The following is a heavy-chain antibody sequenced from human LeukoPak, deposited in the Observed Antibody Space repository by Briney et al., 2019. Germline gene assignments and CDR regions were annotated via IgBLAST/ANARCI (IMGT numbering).Heavy chain of an antibody. V-gene: IGHV1-2*02. D-gene: IGHD6-19*01. Sequence: ASVKVSCKASGYTFTGYYMHWVRQAPGQGLEWLGWINPNSGGTNYAQKFQGRVAMTRDTSISTAYMELSRLTSDDTAVYYCARYSSGSPFDYWGQGTPVTVSS. CDR1: GYTFTGYY. CDR3: ARYSSGSPFDY. CDR2: INPNSGGT. J-gene: IGHJ4*02.